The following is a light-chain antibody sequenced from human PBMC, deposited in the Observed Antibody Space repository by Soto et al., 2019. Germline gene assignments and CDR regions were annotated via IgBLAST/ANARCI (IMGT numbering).Light chain of an antibody. Sequence: QSALTQPASLSGSPGQSITISCTGTGSDIGSYNYISWYQQHPGKAPKLMIFDVSYRPSGISDRFSGSKSGNTASLTISGLQPEDEADYYCSSYGARRTLFGGGTKVTVL. J-gene: IGLJ2*01. CDR1: GSDIGSYNY. V-gene: IGLV2-14*03. CDR2: DVS. CDR3: SSYGARRTL.